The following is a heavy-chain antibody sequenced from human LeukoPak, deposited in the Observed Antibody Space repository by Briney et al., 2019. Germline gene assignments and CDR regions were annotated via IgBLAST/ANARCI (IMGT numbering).Heavy chain of an antibody. V-gene: IGHV3-13*01. J-gene: IGHJ6*04. CDR2: IGATGDT. D-gene: IGHD3-10*02. Sequence: GGSLRLSCAASGFTFSNYDMHWVRQAAGKGLEWVSHIGATGDTYYAGSVKGRFTISRDNAKNSLYLQMNSLRAEDTAVYYCAELGITMIGGVWGKGTTVTISS. CDR1: GFTFSNYD. CDR3: AELGITMIGGV.